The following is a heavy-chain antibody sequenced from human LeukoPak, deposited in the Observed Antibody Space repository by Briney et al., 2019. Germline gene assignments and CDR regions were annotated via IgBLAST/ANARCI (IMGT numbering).Heavy chain of an antibody. CDR1: GYTFTGCY. Sequence: GASVKLSCKASGYTFTGCYMHWVRQAPGQGLEWMGWINPNSGGTNYAQTFQGRVTMTRDTSISTAYMELSRLRSDDTAVYYCARDINGKRRYYDSSGYFSGGSVYWGQGTLVTVSS. J-gene: IGHJ4*02. V-gene: IGHV1-2*02. D-gene: IGHD3-22*01. CDR3: ARDINGKRRYYDSSGYFSGGSVY. CDR2: INPNSGGT.